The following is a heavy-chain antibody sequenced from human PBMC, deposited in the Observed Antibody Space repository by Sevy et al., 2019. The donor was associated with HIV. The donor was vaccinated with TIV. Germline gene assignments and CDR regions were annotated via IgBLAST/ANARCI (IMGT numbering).Heavy chain of an antibody. J-gene: IGHJ4*02. V-gene: IGHV1-69*13. D-gene: IGHD2-2*01. CDR2: IIPIFGTA. CDR1: GGTFSSYA. Sequence: ASVKVSCKASGGTFSSYAISWVRQDPGQGLEWMGGIIPIFGTANYAQKFQGRVTITADESTSTAYMELSSLRSEDTAVYYCARGLSSVVPAATHFDYWGQGTLVTVSS. CDR3: ARGLSSVVPAATHFDY.